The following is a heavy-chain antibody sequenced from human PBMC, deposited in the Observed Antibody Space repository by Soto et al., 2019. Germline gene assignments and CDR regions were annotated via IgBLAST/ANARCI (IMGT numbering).Heavy chain of an antibody. CDR1: GGPISSGCYS. CDR3: ARDRNGLGGIDF. D-gene: IGHD1-1*01. V-gene: IGHV4-30-2*01. CDR2: ISQSGSA. J-gene: IGHJ4*02. Sequence: SETLSLTGVVSGGPISSGCYSWTWIRQPPGRGLEWIGYISQSGSADYNPSLKSRVTISVDTSKNQFSLRLSSVTAADTAVYYCARDRNGLGGIDFLGQGILVTVSS.